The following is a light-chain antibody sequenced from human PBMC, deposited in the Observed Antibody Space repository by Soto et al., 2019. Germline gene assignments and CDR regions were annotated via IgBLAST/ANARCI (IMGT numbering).Light chain of an antibody. Sequence: EIALTQSPCTLSLSPGERATLSCRASQGVGNKYLAWYQQRPGQAPSLLIYAASSRATGVPDRFSGSGSGTDFTLTISRLEPEDFAVYYCQKYTNAHGITFGQGTRLEIK. J-gene: IGKJ5*01. CDR3: QKYTNAHGIT. CDR2: AAS. V-gene: IGKV3-20*01. CDR1: QGVGNKY.